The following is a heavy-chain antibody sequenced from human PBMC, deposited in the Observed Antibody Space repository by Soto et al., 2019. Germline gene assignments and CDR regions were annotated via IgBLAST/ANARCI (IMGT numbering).Heavy chain of an antibody. D-gene: IGHD7-27*01. Sequence: GGSLRLSCAASGFTFSSYAMSWVRQAPGKGLEWVSAISGSGGSTYYADSVKGRFTISRDNSKNTLYLQMNSLRAEDTGVYYCAKGVTVTGDLEDIWGQGTMVTVSS. J-gene: IGHJ3*02. V-gene: IGHV3-23*01. CDR3: AKGVTVTGDLEDI. CDR2: ISGSGGST. CDR1: GFTFSSYA.